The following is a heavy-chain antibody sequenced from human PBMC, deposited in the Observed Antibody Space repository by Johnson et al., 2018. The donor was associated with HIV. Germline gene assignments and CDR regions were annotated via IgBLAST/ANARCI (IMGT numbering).Heavy chain of an antibody. Sequence: MQLVESGGGLVQPGGSLRLSCAASGFTFSSYAMSWVRQAPGKGLEWVSVVYRGGSTYYADSVKGRFTVSRDNSKNTLYLQMNSLRVEDTAIYYCARGGTESVGYHPAAHFLSAFDIWGQGTMVTVSS. J-gene: IGHJ3*02. V-gene: IGHV3-66*02. CDR3: ARGGTESVGYHPAAHFLSAFDI. D-gene: IGHD1-7*01. CDR1: GFTFSSYA. CDR2: VYRGGST.